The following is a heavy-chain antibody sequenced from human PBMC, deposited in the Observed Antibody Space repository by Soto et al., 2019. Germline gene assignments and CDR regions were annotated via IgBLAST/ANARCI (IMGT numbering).Heavy chain of an antibody. CDR3: ARGYHYYDSSGYDKWDAFDI. V-gene: IGHV3-21*01. Sequence: PGESLKISCAASGFTFSSYSMNWVRQAPGKGLEWVSSISSSSYIYYADSVKGRFTISRDNAKNSLYLQMNSLRAEDTAVYYCARGYHYYDSSGYDKWDAFDIWGQGTMVTVSS. D-gene: IGHD3-22*01. J-gene: IGHJ3*02. CDR2: ISSSSYI. CDR1: GFTFSSYS.